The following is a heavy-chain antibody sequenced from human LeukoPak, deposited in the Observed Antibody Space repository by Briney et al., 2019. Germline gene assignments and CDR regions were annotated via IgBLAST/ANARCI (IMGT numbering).Heavy chain of an antibody. V-gene: IGHV3-33*06. Sequence: GGSLRLSCAASGFTFSSYGMHWVRQAPGKGLEWVAIIWYDGSNRYYADSVKGRFTISRDNSENTLYLQMNSPRAEDTAVYYCAKEAYCSGGSCYPGGLDYWGQGTLVTVSS. J-gene: IGHJ4*02. CDR2: IWYDGSNR. D-gene: IGHD2-15*01. CDR1: GFTFSSYG. CDR3: AKEAYCSGGSCYPGGLDY.